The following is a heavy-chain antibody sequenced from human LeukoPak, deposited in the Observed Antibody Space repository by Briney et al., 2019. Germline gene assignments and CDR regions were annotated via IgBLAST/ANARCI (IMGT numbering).Heavy chain of an antibody. CDR1: GYTFTSYG. D-gene: IGHD2-15*01. CDR3: ARDQVVVAATYYGMDV. V-gene: IGHV1-18*01. J-gene: IGHJ6*02. CDR2: ISAYNGNT. Sequence: ASVKVSCKASGYTFTSYGISWVRQAPGQGLEWMGWISAYNGNTNYAQKLQGRVTMTTDTSTSTAYMELRSLRSDDTAVYYCARDQVVVAATYYGMDVWGQGTTVTVSS.